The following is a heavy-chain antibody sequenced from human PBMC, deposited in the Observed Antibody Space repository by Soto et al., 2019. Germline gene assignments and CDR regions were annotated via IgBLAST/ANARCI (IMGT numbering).Heavy chain of an antibody. CDR1: GFTFSSYA. CDR2: ISGSGGST. D-gene: IGHD3-9*01. Sequence: GSLRLSCAASGFTFSSYAMSWVRQAPGKGLEWVSAISGSGGSTYYADSVKGRFTISRDNSKNLLFLQMNSLRVEDTAIYYCAKDRHPDGIWTFDYWGQGAPVTVSS. J-gene: IGHJ4*02. V-gene: IGHV3-23*01. CDR3: AKDRHPDGIWTFDY.